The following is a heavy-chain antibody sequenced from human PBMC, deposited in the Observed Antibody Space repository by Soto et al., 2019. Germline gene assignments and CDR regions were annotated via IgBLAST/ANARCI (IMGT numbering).Heavy chain of an antibody. D-gene: IGHD6-19*01. CDR1: SGSISSSNW. CDR3: AREAEGYYYYMDV. Sequence: SETLSLTCAVSSGSISSSNWWSWVRQPPGKGLEWIGEIYHSGSTNYNPSLKSRVTISVDKSKNQFSLKLSSVTAADTAVYYCAREAEGYYYYMDVWGKGTTVTVSS. CDR2: IYHSGST. V-gene: IGHV4-4*02. J-gene: IGHJ6*03.